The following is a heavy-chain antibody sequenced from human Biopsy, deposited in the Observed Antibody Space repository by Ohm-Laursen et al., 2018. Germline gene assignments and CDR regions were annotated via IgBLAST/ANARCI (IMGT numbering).Heavy chain of an antibody. CDR3: ARLWGGYHFHGMDV. J-gene: IGHJ6*02. CDR1: GGTISSYY. CDR2: IYYSGST. D-gene: IGHD7-27*01. Sequence: TLSLTCTVSGGTISSYYWSWIRQPPGQGLECIGYIYYSGSTNYSPSLKSRVTMSVDTSTNQFSRKLSSVTAADTAVYYCARLWGGYHFHGMDVWGQGTTVTVSS. V-gene: IGHV4-59*08.